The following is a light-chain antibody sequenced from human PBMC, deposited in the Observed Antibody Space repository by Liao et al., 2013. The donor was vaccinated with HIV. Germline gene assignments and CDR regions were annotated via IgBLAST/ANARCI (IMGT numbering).Light chain of an antibody. CDR1: NIGSKS. CDR2: QNY. V-gene: IGLV3-21*01. Sequence: SYELTQPPSVSVAPGKTARITCGGNNIGSKSVHWYQQKPGQAPVLVIYQNYKRPSGIPERFSGSNSGNTATLTISGTQAMDEADYYCQAWDSSTVVFGGGTKLTVL. J-gene: IGLJ2*01. CDR3: QAWDSSTVV.